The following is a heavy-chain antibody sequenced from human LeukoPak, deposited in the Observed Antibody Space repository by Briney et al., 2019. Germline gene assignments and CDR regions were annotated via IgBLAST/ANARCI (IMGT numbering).Heavy chain of an antibody. J-gene: IGHJ4*02. V-gene: IGHV3-30-3*01. Sequence: GGSLRLSCAASGFTFSSYAMYWVRQALGKGLEWVAVISYDGSNKYYADSVKGRFTISRDNSKNTLYLQMNSLRAEDTAVYYGAREVDYYDSSGYSYPRGFDYWGQGTLVTVSS. CDR2: ISYDGSNK. CDR3: AREVDYYDSSGYSYPRGFDY. D-gene: IGHD3-22*01. CDR1: GFTFSSYA.